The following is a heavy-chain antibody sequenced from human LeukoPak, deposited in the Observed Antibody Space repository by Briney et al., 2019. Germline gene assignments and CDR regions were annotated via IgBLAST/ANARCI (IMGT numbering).Heavy chain of an antibody. D-gene: IGHD2-2*01. CDR2: IRYDGSNK. CDR3: AKYCSGTSCYYNWFDP. Sequence: PGGSLRLSCAASGFTFSSYGMHWVRQAPGKGLEWVAFIRYDGSNKYHADSVKGRFTISRDNSKNTLYLQMNSLRAEDTAVYYCAKYCSGTSCYYNWFDPWGQGTLVTVSS. V-gene: IGHV3-30*02. CDR1: GFTFSSYG. J-gene: IGHJ5*02.